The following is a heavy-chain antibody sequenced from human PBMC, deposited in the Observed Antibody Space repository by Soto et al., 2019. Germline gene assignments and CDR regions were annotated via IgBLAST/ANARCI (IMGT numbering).Heavy chain of an antibody. CDR1: GGSITSIASY. V-gene: IGHV4-39*01. D-gene: IGHD3-10*01. Sequence: PSETLSLTCTVSGGSITSIASYWGWIRQPPGKGLEWIGTIYYSGSTYYNPSLQSRVTISLDTSKNQFSLKLTSVTAADTALYYCARQSRSVDYGSRRYSSDYWGQGTLVTVST. J-gene: IGHJ4*02. CDR3: ARQSRSVDYGSRRYSSDY. CDR2: IYYSGST.